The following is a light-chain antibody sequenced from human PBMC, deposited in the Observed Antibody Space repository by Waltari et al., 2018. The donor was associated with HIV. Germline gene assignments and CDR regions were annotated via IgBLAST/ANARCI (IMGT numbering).Light chain of an antibody. CDR3: QQSNTCPLT. CDR1: QGVSSW. CDR2: GIS. J-gene: IGKJ4*01. V-gene: IGKV1-12*01. Sequence: DIQVTQSPSSVSASVGDRVTITCRASQGVSSWLAWYQQRPGKAPKLLIYGISTLQSGVPSRFSGGGSGTDFTLTINVLQTEDSATYYCQQSNTCPLTFGGGTMVEIK.